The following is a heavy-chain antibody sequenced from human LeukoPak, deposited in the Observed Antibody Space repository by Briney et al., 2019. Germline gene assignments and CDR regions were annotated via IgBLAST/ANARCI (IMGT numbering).Heavy chain of an antibody. Sequence: SETLSLTCTVSGDSVSSSHWSWIRQPPGKGLEWIGDMYTSGSTNYNPSLKTRVTLSTDTFRNQLSLRLRSLTAADTAVYYCARLVFFDYISAVTEVSFYYMDAWGKGTTVIVSS. CDR3: ARLVFFDYISAVTEVSFYYMDA. J-gene: IGHJ6*03. CDR1: GDSVSSSH. CDR2: MYTSGST. V-gene: IGHV4-4*09. D-gene: IGHD6-25*01.